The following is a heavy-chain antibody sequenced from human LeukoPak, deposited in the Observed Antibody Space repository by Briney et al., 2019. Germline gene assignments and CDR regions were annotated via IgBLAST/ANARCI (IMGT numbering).Heavy chain of an antibody. J-gene: IGHJ5*02. V-gene: IGHV3-33*06. CDR1: GFTFSSYG. CDR2: IWYDGSNK. Sequence: GGSLRLSCAASGFTFSSYGMHWVRQAPGKGLEWVAVIWYDGSNKYYADSVKGRFTISRDNSKNTLYLQMNSLRAEDTAVYYCAKRNYYDSSGYPSWGQGTLVTVSS. D-gene: IGHD3-22*01. CDR3: AKRNYYDSSGYPS.